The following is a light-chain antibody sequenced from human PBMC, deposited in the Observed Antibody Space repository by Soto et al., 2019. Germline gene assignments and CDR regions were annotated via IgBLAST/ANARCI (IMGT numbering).Light chain of an antibody. CDR2: GAS. V-gene: IGKV3-20*01. J-gene: IGKJ1*01. CDR3: HQYGGSPRT. Sequence: EIVLTQSPGTLSLSPGERVTLSCRASQSVYSSYLAWYQQKPGQAPRLLIYGASIRATGIPDRFSGSGSGTDFTLTISRLEPEDFAVYYCHQYGGSPRTFGQGTKVDIK. CDR1: QSVYSSY.